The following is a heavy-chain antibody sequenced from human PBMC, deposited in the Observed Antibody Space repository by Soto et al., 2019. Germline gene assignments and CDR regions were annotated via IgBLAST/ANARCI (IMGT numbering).Heavy chain of an antibody. CDR2: IYNSGST. Sequence: SETLSLTCTVSGGSISSGGYYWSWIRQHPGKGLEWIGYIYNSGSTYYNPSLKSRVTISVDTSKNQFSLKLSSVTAADTAVYYCAVWVNYYDSSGYYYFPGPESYYFDYWGQGTLVTVSS. CDR3: AVWVNYYDSSGYYYFPGPESYYFDY. V-gene: IGHV4-31*03. J-gene: IGHJ4*02. D-gene: IGHD3-22*01. CDR1: GGSISSGGYY.